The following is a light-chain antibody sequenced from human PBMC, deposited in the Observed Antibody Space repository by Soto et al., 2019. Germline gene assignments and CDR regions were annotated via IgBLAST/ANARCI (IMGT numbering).Light chain of an antibody. CDR3: QQYGNSPAIT. V-gene: IGKV3-20*01. Sequence: EIVLTQSPGTLSLSPGERATLSCRASQSVSASYFAWYQQKPGQAPRLLIYAASSRATGIPDRFSGSGSGTDFTLTVSRLEPEDVAVYYCQQYGNSPAITVGQGTRLDLK. CDR2: AAS. J-gene: IGKJ5*01. CDR1: QSVSASY.